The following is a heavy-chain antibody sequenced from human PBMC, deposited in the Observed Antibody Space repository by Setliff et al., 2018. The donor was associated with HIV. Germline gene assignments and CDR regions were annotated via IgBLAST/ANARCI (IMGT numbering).Heavy chain of an antibody. Sequence: PSETLSLTCTVSGGSISNSRYYWSWIRQPPGKGLEWIGSIYYSGSTYYNPSLKSRVSMSVDTSKNQFSLRLTSVTAADTAVYYCARQITSVTPEMLVVNDAFDVWGQGKMVTVSS. CDR1: GGSISNSRYY. CDR3: ARQITSVTPEMLVVNDAFDV. V-gene: IGHV4-39*07. CDR2: IYYSGST. J-gene: IGHJ3*01. D-gene: IGHD4-17*01.